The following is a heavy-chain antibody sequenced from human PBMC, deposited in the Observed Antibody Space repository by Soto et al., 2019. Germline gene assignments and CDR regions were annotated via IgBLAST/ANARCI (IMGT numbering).Heavy chain of an antibody. CDR1: GGTFSSYA. V-gene: IGHV1-69*06. CDR2: IIPIFGTA. J-gene: IGHJ4*02. Sequence: SVKVSCKASGGTFSSYAISWVRQAPGQGLEWMGGIIPIFGTANYAQKFQGRVTITADKSTSTAYMELSSLRSEDTAVYYCARGPRTTAYSSSWPDYWGQGTLVTVSS. CDR3: ARGPRTTAYSSSWPDY. D-gene: IGHD6-13*01.